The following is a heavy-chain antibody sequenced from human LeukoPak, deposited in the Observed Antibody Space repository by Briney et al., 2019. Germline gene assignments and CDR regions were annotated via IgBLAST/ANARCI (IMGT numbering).Heavy chain of an antibody. CDR3: ARDGPDRAAWFDP. J-gene: IGHJ5*02. CDR1: GYTFSSYG. V-gene: IGHV1-18*01. Sequence: GASVKVSCKASGYTFSSYGISWVRQAPGQGLEWMGWISDYNGNTNYAQKVQGGVTMTTDPFTSTAYMELRSLRSDDTAAYYCARDGPDRAAWFDPWGQGTLVTVSS. D-gene: IGHD3-22*01. CDR2: ISDYNGNT.